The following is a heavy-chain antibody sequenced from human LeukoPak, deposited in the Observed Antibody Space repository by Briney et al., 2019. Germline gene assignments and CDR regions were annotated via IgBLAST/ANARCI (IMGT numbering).Heavy chain of an antibody. V-gene: IGHV3-7*01. CDR1: GFTFSSYW. CDR2: IKQDGSEK. Sequence: GGSLRLSCAASGFTFSSYWMSWVRQAPGKGLEWVANIKQDGSEKYYVDSVKGRFTISRDNAKNSLYLQMNSLRAEDTAVYYCARVGYDFWSGYSDAFDIWGQGTMVTASS. CDR3: ARVGYDFWSGYSDAFDI. D-gene: IGHD3-3*01. J-gene: IGHJ3*02.